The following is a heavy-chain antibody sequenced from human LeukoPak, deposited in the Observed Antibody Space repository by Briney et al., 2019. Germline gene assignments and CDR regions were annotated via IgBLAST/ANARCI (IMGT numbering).Heavy chain of an antibody. J-gene: IGHJ4*02. CDR1: GFTFSTYW. CDR2: INQDGSQK. Sequence: GGSLRPSCAASGFTFSTYWMSWVRQAPGKGLEWVANINQDGSQKRYVDSVQGRFTISRDNTKNSLFLQMNSLRAEDTAVYYCARLKDDVTKLDYWGQGTLVTVSS. CDR3: ARLKDDVTKLDY. D-gene: IGHD2-8*01. V-gene: IGHV3-7*01.